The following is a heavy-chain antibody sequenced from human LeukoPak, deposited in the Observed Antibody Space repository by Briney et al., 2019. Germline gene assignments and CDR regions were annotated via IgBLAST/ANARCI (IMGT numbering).Heavy chain of an antibody. D-gene: IGHD1-26*01. J-gene: IGHJ4*02. Sequence: GASVKVSCKGSGYTFTSHGISWVRQAPGQGPEWMGWISAYNGNTNYAQKFQGRVTMTTDTSTSTAYMELRSLRFDDTAVYYCARDEGAGATTDYWGQGTLVTVSS. CDR3: ARDEGAGATTDY. CDR1: GYTFTSHG. V-gene: IGHV1-18*01. CDR2: ISAYNGNT.